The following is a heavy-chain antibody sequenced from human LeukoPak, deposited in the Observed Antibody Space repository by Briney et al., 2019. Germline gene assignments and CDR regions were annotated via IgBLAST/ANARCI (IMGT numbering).Heavy chain of an antibody. CDR1: GFTFSSYG. CDR2: ISYDGSNK. D-gene: IGHD1-26*01. V-gene: IGHV3-30*18. Sequence: GGSLRLSCAASGFTFSSYGMHWVRQAPGKGLEWVAVISYDGSNKYYADSVKGRFTISRDNSKNTLYLQMNSLRAEDTAVYYCAKDSGSYGAWGQGTLVTVSS. CDR3: AKDSGSYGA. J-gene: IGHJ4*02.